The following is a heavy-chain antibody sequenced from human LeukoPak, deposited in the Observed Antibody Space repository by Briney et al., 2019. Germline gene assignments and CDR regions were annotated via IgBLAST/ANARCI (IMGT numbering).Heavy chain of an antibody. V-gene: IGHV3-7*01. Sequence: GGSLRLSCAASGFTFSSYWMSWVRQAPGKGLEWVANIKQDGSEKYYVDSVKGRFTISRDNAKNSLYLQMNSLRAEDTAVYYCATYSGSYSPFDYWAREPWPPSPQ. D-gene: IGHD1-26*01. CDR1: GFTFSSYW. CDR3: ATYSGSYSPFDY. J-gene: IGHJ4*02. CDR2: IKQDGSEK.